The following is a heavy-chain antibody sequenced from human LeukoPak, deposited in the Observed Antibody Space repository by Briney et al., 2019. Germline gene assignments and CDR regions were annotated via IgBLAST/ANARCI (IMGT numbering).Heavy chain of an antibody. J-gene: IGHJ4*02. D-gene: IGHD2-15*01. CDR3: ARDSGGSSQSSYFDY. Sequence: GASVKVSCKASGGTFSSYAISWVRQAPGQGLEWMGGIIPIFGTANYAQKFQGRVTITTDESTSTAYMELSSLRSEDTAVYYCARDSGGSSQSSYFDYWGQGTLVTVSS. CDR1: GGTFSSYA. CDR2: IIPIFGTA. V-gene: IGHV1-69*05.